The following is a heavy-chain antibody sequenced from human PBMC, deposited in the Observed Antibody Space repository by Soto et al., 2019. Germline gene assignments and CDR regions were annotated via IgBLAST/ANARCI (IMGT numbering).Heavy chain of an antibody. CDR1: GFTFSSYW. CDR3: SRDSSGWTYGMDV. J-gene: IGHJ6*02. Sequence: EVQLVESGGGLVQPGGSLRLSCAASGFTFSSYWMSWVRQAPGKGLEWVANINQDGSARYYVDSVKGRFTISRDNAKNSLYLQMNSLRAEDTAVYYCSRDSSGWTYGMDVWGQGTTVTVPS. D-gene: IGHD6-19*01. CDR2: INQDGSAR. V-gene: IGHV3-7*01.